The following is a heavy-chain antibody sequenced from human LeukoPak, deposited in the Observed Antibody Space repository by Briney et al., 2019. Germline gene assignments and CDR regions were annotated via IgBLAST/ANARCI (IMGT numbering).Heavy chain of an antibody. CDR3: AREMRTYYYYGMDV. CDR2: INHSGST. V-gene: IGHV4-34*01. CDR1: GGSFSGYH. Sequence: SETLSLTCAVYGGSFSGYHWSWIRQPPGKGLEWIGEINHSGSTNYNPSLKSRVTISVDTSKNQFSLKLSSVTAADTAVYYCAREMRTYYYYGMDVWGQGTTVTVSS. J-gene: IGHJ6*02.